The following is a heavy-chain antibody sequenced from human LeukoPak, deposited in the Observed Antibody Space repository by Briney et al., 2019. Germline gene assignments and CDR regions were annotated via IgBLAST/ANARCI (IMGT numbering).Heavy chain of an antibody. D-gene: IGHD3-22*01. Sequence: GGSLRLSCAASGFTFTDYAMSWVRQAPEKGLEWITTINDNGGETYYADSVKGRFAISRDNSKNTLFLQMNSLRAEDSAVYYCATDRERDPSVYYLVGGQGTLVTVSS. CDR1: GFTFTDYA. CDR2: INDNGGET. CDR3: ATDRERDPSVYYLV. J-gene: IGHJ4*02. V-gene: IGHV3-23*01.